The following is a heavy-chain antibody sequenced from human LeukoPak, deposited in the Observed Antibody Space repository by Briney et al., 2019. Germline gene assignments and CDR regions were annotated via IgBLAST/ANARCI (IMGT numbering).Heavy chain of an antibody. V-gene: IGHV3-21*01. CDR2: ISSSSSYI. J-gene: IGHJ1*01. Sequence: PGGSLRLSCAASGFTFSSYSMNWVRQAPGKGLEWVSSISSSSSYIYYADSVKGRFTISRDNAKNSLYLQMNSLRAEDTAVYYCAREALVVVPAAKSTFQHWGQGTLVTVYS. CDR3: AREALVVVPAAKSTFQH. CDR1: GFTFSSYS. D-gene: IGHD2-2*01.